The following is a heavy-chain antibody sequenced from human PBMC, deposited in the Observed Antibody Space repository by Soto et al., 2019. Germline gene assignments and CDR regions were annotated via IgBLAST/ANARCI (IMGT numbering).Heavy chain of an antibody. CDR3: ARTTAVPNTLRSRYFFDY. D-gene: IGHD4-17*01. Sequence: PSETLSLTCAVSGGSVSNKTYYWSWIRQPPGKRLEWIGYVYYSGTTNYNPSLKSRVTISVDLSKNQFSLRLSSVTTADTALYYCARTTAVPNTLRSRYFFDYWGQGTLVTVSS. V-gene: IGHV4-61*01. J-gene: IGHJ4*02. CDR2: VYYSGTT. CDR1: GGSVSNKTYY.